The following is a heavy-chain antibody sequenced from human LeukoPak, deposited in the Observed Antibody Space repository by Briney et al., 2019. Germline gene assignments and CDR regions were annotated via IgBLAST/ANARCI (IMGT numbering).Heavy chain of an antibody. V-gene: IGHV4-4*09. CDR1: GVSISSYY. D-gene: IGHD3-16*01. CDR2: IYTTGDT. CDR3: ARASPVGGVRFDY. J-gene: IGHJ4*02. Sequence: SETLSLTCTVSGVSISSYYWSWIRQPPGKGLEWIGSIYTTGDTRYNPSLKSRVSISVDTSKNQFSLKLSSVTAADTAVYYCARASPVGGVRFDYWGQGTLVTVSS.